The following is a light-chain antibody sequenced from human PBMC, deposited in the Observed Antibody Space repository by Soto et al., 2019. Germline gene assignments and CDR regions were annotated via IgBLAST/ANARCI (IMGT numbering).Light chain of an antibody. CDR1: QSISSY. CDR3: QQSYSTLET. J-gene: IGKJ1*01. CDR2: AAS. Sequence: DIQMTQSPSSLSASVGDRVTITCRASQSISSYLNWYQQKPGKAPKLLIYAASSLQSGVPSRFSGSGSGTDFTLTISRLQPEDFATYYCQQSYSTLETFGQGTKLEIK. V-gene: IGKV1-39*01.